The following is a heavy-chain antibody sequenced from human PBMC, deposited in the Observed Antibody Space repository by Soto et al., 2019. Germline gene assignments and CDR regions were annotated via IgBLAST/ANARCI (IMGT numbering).Heavy chain of an antibody. Sequence: QVPLVQSWAGGKKPGASVKISCTASGYTFTTHYMQWVRQAPGRGLEWMGAINPGSGAAKYTQTFQAGVTMTRDTSTNTVYMEMSALRSEDTAVFYCARGGEVGVAGSAAFDMWGQGTMVTVSS. D-gene: IGHD3-3*01. J-gene: IGHJ3*02. CDR1: GYTFTTHY. CDR2: INPGSGAA. V-gene: IGHV1-46*01. CDR3: ARGGEVGVAGSAAFDM.